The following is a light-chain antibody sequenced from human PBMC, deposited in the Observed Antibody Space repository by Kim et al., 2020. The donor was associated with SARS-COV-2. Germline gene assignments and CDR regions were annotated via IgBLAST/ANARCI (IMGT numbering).Light chain of an antibody. CDR2: DVT. Sequence: QSALTQPASVSASPGQSITVSCTGTSSDIGAYNYVSWYQQHPGKAPKLMIYDVTYRPSGVSNRFSGSKSGNTASLTISGLQTDDEADYYCTSYTNSGAFVLFGGGTQLTVL. CDR3: TSYTNSGAFVL. V-gene: IGLV2-14*03. CDR1: SSDIGAYNY. J-gene: IGLJ2*01.